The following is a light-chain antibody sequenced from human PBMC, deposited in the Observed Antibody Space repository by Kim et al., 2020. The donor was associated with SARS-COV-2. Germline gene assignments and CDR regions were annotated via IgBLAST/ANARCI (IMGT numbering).Light chain of an antibody. CDR3: QVWDRRVGLV. J-gene: IGLJ2*01. CDR1: SIENKN. Sequence: VALGQTARIICGGSSIENKNVHWYQQKPGQVPVLVMFTVSSRPSGIPERFSGSNAGNMATLTISRAQVGDEADYYCQVWDRRVGLVFGGGTQLTVL. CDR2: TVS. V-gene: IGLV3-9*01.